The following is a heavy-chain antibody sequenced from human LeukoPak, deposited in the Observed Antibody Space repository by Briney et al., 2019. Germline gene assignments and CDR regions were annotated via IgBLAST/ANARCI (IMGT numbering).Heavy chain of an antibody. J-gene: IGHJ4*02. V-gene: IGHV3-69-1*01. D-gene: IGHD3-3*01. Sequence: GGSLRLSCAASGFTFSTYPMNWVRQAPGKGLEWISHIRDSGTIDYADSVKGRFTISRDNAKNSLYLQMNSLRAEDAAVYYCARDAYSQHYDFWSDWGQGTLVTVSS. CDR3: ARDAYSQHYDFWSD. CDR1: GFTFSTYP. CDR2: IRDSGTI.